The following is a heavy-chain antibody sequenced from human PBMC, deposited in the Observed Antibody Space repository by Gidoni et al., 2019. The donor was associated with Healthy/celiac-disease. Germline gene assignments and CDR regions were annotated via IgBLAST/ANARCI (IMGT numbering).Heavy chain of an antibody. CDR3: ARVYLMVRGVIIIGGVFDY. V-gene: IGHV3-7*03. J-gene: IGHJ4*02. CDR2: IKQDGSEK. Sequence: EVQLVESGGGLVQPGGSLRLSCAASGFNFSSYWMSWVRQDPGTGLGWVTNIKQDGSEKYYVDSVKGRFTISRDNAKNSLYLKMNSLRAEDTAVYYCARVYLMVRGVIIIGGVFDYWGQGTLVTVSS. D-gene: IGHD3-10*01. CDR1: GFNFSSYW.